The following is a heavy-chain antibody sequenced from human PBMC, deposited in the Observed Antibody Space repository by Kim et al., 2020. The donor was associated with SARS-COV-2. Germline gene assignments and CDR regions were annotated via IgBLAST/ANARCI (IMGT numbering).Heavy chain of an antibody. J-gene: IGHJ6*02. CDR3: AREKRVMFKQQLVRARYYYYGMDV. D-gene: IGHD6-13*01. CDR1: GGSFSGYY. V-gene: IGHV4-34*01. Sequence: SETLSLTCAVYGGSFSGYYWSWIRQPPGKGLEWIGEINHSGSTNYNPSLKSRVTISVDTSKNQFSLKLSSVTAADTAVYYCAREKRVMFKQQLVRARYYYYGMDVWGQGTTVTVSS. CDR2: INHSGST.